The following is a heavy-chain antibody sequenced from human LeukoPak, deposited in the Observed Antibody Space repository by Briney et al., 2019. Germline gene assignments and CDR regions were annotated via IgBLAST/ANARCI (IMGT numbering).Heavy chain of an antibody. J-gene: IGHJ4*02. CDR3: ATGSGWYSPDY. CDR2: INTYNDNT. D-gene: IGHD6-19*01. CDR1: GYTFSSYG. Sequence: ASVKVSCKASGYTFSSYGISWVRQTPGQGLEWMGWINTYNDNTNYAQKLQGRVTMTTDTSTSTAYMELRSLRSDDTAVYYCATGSGWYSPDYWGQGTLVTVSS. V-gene: IGHV1-18*01.